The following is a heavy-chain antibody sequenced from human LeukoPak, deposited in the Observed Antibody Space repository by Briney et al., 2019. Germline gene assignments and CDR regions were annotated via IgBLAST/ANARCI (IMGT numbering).Heavy chain of an antibody. V-gene: IGHV3-7*01. CDR3: AREWKYYDFWSGYGRRQSFGY. CDR2: IKQDGSEK. CDR1: GFTFSSYW. J-gene: IGHJ4*02. Sequence: GGSLRLSCAASGFTFSSYWMSWVRQAPGKGLEWVANIKQDGSEKYYVDSVKGRFTISRDNAKNSLYLQMNSLRAEDTAVYYCAREWKYYDFWSGYGRRQSFGYWGQGTLVTVSS. D-gene: IGHD3-3*01.